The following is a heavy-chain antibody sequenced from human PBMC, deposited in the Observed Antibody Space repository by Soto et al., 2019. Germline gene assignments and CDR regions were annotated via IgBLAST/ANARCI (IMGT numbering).Heavy chain of an antibody. CDR1: GGSFRGYY. J-gene: IGHJ4*02. CDR2: IDHRGST. Sequence: SETLSLTCAVYGGSFRGYYWSWIRQPSGKGLEWIGEIDHRGSTNYNPSLKSRVTISVDTSKNQFSLKLSSVTAADTAVYYCARGGIAAAAPPDYWGQGTLVTVSS. V-gene: IGHV4-34*01. CDR3: ARGGIAAAAPPDY. D-gene: IGHD6-13*01.